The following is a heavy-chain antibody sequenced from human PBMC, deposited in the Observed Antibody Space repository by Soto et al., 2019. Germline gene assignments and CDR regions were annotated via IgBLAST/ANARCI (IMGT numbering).Heavy chain of an antibody. Sequence: PWGSLRLSCAASGFTVISNYISFGRHSPFKWLEWVSVIYSGGSTYYADSVKGRFTISRDNSKNTLYLQMNSLRAEDTAVYYCARVHSDYYYYGMDVWGQGTTVTVSS. J-gene: IGHJ6*02. CDR1: GFTVISNY. V-gene: IGHV3-53*01. CDR3: ARVHSDYYYYGMDV. D-gene: IGHD5-18*01. CDR2: IYSGGST.